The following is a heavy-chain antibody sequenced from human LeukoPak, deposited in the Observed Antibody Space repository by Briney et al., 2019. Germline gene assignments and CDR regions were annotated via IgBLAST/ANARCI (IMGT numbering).Heavy chain of an antibody. D-gene: IGHD3-10*01. CDR3: ARDGADYYGSGSYSPS. CDR2: IYYSGST. V-gene: IGHV4-31*03. J-gene: IGHJ5*02. Sequence: KTSQTLSLTCTVSGGSISSGGYYWSWIRQHPGKGLEWIGYIYYSGSTYYNPSLKSRVTISVDTSKNQFSLKLSSVTAADTAVYYCARDGADYYGSGSYSPSWGQGTLVTVSS. CDR1: GGSISSGGYY.